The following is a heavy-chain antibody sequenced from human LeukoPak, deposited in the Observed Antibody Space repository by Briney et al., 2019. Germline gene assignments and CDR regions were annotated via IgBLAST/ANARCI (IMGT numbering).Heavy chain of an antibody. V-gene: IGHV3-7*01. CDR3: ARDHLDDYGDLNWFDP. Sequence: GGSLRLSCAASGFTFSSSWMTWVRQAPGKGLEWVASIREDGSEKTSVDSVKGRFTISRDNAKNSLYLQMDSLRAEDTAVYYCARDHLDDYGDLNWFDPWGQGTLVTVSS. CDR2: IREDGSEK. CDR1: GFTFSSSW. J-gene: IGHJ5*02. D-gene: IGHD4-17*01.